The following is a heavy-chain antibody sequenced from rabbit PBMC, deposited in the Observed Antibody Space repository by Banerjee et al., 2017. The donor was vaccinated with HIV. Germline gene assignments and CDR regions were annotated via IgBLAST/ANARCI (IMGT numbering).Heavy chain of an antibody. CDR2: IYTGSGST. CDR3: ARDRYNGGIVYFNL. D-gene: IGHD1-1*01. J-gene: IGHJ4*01. Sequence: QEQLVESGGGLVQPEGSLTLTCTASGFSFTSSYYMCWVRQAPGKGLEWIGCIYTGSGSTYYANWAKGRFTISKTSSTTVTLQMTSLTAADTATYFCARDRYNGGIVYFNLWGPGTLVTVS. CDR1: GFSFTSSYY. V-gene: IGHV1S45*01.